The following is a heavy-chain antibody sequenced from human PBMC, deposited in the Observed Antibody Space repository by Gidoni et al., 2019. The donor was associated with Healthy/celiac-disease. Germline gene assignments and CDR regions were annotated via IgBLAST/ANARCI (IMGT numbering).Heavy chain of an antibody. CDR3: ARGENYDILTGWNYYYMDV. Sequence: EVQLVESGGGLIQPGGSLRLSCAASGFTVSSNYMSWVRQAPGKGLEWVSVIYSGGSTYYADSVKGRFTISRDNSKNTLYLQMNSLRAEDTAVYYCARGENYDILTGWNYYYMDVWGKGTTVTVSS. CDR1: GFTVSSNY. J-gene: IGHJ6*03. D-gene: IGHD3-9*01. CDR2: IYSGGST. V-gene: IGHV3-53*01.